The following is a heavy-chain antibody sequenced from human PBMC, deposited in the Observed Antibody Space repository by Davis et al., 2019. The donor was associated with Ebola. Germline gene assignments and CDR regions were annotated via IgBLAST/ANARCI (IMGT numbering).Heavy chain of an antibody. CDR2: IGGSLDNT. J-gene: IGHJ4*02. CDR3: AKCRGGSGPNYLDF. V-gene: IGHV3-23*01. Sequence: GESLKISCVAPGFTFNTYVMSWVRQAPGKGLEWVSSIGGSLDNTYFADSVKGRFAISRDNSKNTLYLQMSSLGADDTAVYYCAKCRGGSGPNYLDFWGQGTLVTVSS. CDR1: GFTFNTYV. D-gene: IGHD3-10*01.